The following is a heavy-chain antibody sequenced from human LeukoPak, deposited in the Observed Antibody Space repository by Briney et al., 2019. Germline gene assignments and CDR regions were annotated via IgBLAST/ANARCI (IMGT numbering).Heavy chain of an antibody. J-gene: IGHJ4*02. D-gene: IGHD2-2*01. CDR1: GFTFSSYW. CDR2: INSDGSST. Sequence: GGSLRLSCAASGFTFSSYWMHWVRQAPGKGLVWVSRINSDGSSTNYADSVKGRFTISRDNAKNTLDLQMNSLRAEDTAVYYCARDHCSSTSCYLSVYYFDYWGQGTLVTVSS. CDR3: ARDHCSSTSCYLSVYYFDY. V-gene: IGHV3-74*01.